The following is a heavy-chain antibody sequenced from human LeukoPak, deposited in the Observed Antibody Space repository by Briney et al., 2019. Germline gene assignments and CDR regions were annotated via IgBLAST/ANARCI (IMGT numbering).Heavy chain of an antibody. Sequence: ASVKVSCKASGYTFTSYGISWVRQAPEQGLEWMGWISVYNGNTNYAQKLQGRVTMTTDTSTSTAYMELRSLRSEDTAVYYCARDRAAAGTRRGYYFDYWGQGTLVTVSS. CDR2: ISVYNGNT. CDR3: ARDRAAAGTRRGYYFDY. V-gene: IGHV1-18*01. D-gene: IGHD6-13*01. CDR1: GYTFTSYG. J-gene: IGHJ4*02.